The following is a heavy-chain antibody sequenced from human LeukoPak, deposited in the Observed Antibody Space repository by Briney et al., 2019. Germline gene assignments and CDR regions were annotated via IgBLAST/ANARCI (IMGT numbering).Heavy chain of an antibody. Sequence: GASVKVSCKASGYTFTNYYIHWVRQAPGQGLECMGIINPSGGSTSYAQKFQGRVTMTRDMSTSTVYMELSSLRSEDTAVYYCVRVRDGYNDAYDIWGQGTMVTVPS. CDR1: GYTFTNYY. CDR2: INPSGGST. D-gene: IGHD5-24*01. J-gene: IGHJ3*02. CDR3: VRVRDGYNDAYDI. V-gene: IGHV1-46*01.